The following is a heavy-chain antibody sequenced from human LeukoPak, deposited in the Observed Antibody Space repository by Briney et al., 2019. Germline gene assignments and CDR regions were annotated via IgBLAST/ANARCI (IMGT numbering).Heavy chain of an antibody. CDR3: ARDSSGYQ. V-gene: IGHV3-7*01. D-gene: IGHD3-22*01. Sequence: GGSLRLSCAASGFTFSTYWMSWVRQAPGKGLEWVANIKEDGSEKYYGDSVKGRFTISRDNAKNSLYLQMNSLRAEVTAVYYCARDSSGYQWGQGTLVTVTS. CDR1: GFTFSTYW. J-gene: IGHJ4*02. CDR2: IKEDGSEK.